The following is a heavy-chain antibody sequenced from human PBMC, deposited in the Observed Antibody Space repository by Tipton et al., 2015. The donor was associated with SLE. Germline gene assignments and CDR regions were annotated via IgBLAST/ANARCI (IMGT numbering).Heavy chain of an antibody. V-gene: IGHV4-61*05. Sequence: TLSLTCTVSGGSISSSTYYWGWIRQPPGKGLEWIGYIYYSGSTNYNPSLKSRVTISVDTSKNQFSLKLRSVTAADTAVYYCARGTPSAFYYYTMDVWGQGTTVTVSS. J-gene: IGHJ6*02. CDR3: ARGTPSAFYYYTMDV. CDR2: IYYSGST. D-gene: IGHD1-26*01. CDR1: GGSISSSTYY.